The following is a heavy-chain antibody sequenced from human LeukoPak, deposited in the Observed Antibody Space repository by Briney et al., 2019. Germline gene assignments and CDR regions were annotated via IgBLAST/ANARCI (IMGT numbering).Heavy chain of an antibody. J-gene: IGHJ4*02. CDR3: ARLPRRSITTVAQSGDY. CDR2: IIPIFGTA. V-gene: IGHV1-69*13. D-gene: IGHD4-11*01. CDR1: GGTFSSYA. Sequence: VASVKVSCKASGGTFSSYAISWVRQAPGQGLEWMGGIIPIFGTANYAQKFQGRVTITADESTSTAYMELSSLRSEDTAVYYCARLPRRSITTVAQSGDYWGQGTLVTVSS.